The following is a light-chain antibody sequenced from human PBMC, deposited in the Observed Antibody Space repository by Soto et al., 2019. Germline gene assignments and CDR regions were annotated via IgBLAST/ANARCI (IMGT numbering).Light chain of an antibody. V-gene: IGKV3-20*01. Sequence: ELVLTQSPGTLSLSPGERATLSCRASQSVSSSYLAWYQQKPGQAPRLLIYGASSRATGIPDRFSGSGSGTDCTLTISRLEPEDFAVYYCQQYGSSPPYSFGQGTKLEIK. CDR1: QSVSSSY. CDR3: QQYGSSPPYS. J-gene: IGKJ2*01. CDR2: GAS.